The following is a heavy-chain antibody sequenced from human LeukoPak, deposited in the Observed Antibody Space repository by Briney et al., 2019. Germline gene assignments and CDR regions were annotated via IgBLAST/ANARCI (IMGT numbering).Heavy chain of an antibody. D-gene: IGHD6-13*01. J-gene: IGHJ4*02. V-gene: IGHV3-23*01. CDR3: VKEGIAAPLYYFDY. CDR2: VTGSGGSS. Sequence: GGSLRLSCAASGFTFRTYAMSWVRQAPGKGLEWVSTVTGSGGSSYYADSVKGRFTISRDYSKNTLFLQMNSLRAEDTAVYYCVKEGIAAPLYYFDYWGQGNLVTVSS. CDR1: GFTFRTYA.